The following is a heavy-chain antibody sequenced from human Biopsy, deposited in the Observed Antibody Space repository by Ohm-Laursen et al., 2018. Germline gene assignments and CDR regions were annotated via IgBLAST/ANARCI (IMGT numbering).Heavy chain of an antibody. V-gene: IGHV1-69*17. D-gene: IGHD3-3*01. CDR3: ATPFQYYDSWGGYPPFDH. CDR1: GGTFSNYA. J-gene: IGHJ4*02. CDR2: IIAASGLV. Sequence: GSSVKVSYKASGGTFSNYAISWVRQAPGEGLEWMGGIIAASGLVNYAPKFQGRVSITADKSTTTAYMELSNLKSEDTAVYYCATPFQYYDSWGGYPPFDHWGQGTLVTVSS.